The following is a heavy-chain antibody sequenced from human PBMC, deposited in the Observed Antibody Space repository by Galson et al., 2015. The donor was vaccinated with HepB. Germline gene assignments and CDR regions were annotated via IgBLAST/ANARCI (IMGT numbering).Heavy chain of an antibody. CDR2: ISGSGGST. CDR3: AKGALGYDFHSQHAYYYGMDV. V-gene: IGHV3-23*01. D-gene: IGHD2/OR15-2a*01. Sequence: SLRLSCAASGFTFSNYVINWVRQAPGKGLEWVSSISGSGGSTYYADSVKGRFTISRDNSKNTVYLQVNSLRAEDTAVFFCAKGALGYDFHSQHAYYYGMDVWGQGTTVTASS. J-gene: IGHJ6*02. CDR1: GFTFSNYV.